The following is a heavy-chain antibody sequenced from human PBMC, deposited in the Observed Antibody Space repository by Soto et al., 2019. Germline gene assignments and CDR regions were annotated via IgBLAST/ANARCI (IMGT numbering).Heavy chain of an antibody. J-gene: IGHJ4*02. V-gene: IGHV4-61*01. CDR2: IYYGGST. Sequence: SETLSLTCTVSGGSVSSGSYYWSWIRQPPGKGLEWIGYIYYGGSTNYNPSLKSRVTISVDTSKNQFSLKLSSVTAADTAVYYCARGQWLYTRHYVDYWGQGTLVTVSS. CDR1: GGSVSSGSYY. CDR3: ARGQWLYTRHYVDY. D-gene: IGHD6-19*01.